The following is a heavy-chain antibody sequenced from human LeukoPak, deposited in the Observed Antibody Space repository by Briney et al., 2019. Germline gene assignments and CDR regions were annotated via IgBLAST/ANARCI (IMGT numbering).Heavy chain of an antibody. Sequence: EASVKVSCKASGYTFTDFYMHWVRQAPGQGLEWMGWINPNSGGTNYAQKFQGWVTMTRDTSISTAYMELSRLRSDDTAVYYCARSPLGTGSSDYWGQGTLVTVSS. V-gene: IGHV1-2*04. J-gene: IGHJ4*02. CDR1: GYTFTDFY. CDR2: INPNSGGT. CDR3: ARSPLGTGSSDY. D-gene: IGHD3-10*01.